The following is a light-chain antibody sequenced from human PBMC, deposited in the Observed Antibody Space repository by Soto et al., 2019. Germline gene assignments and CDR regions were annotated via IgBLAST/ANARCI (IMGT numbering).Light chain of an antibody. CDR3: QTYNSGWR. CDR2: DAS. J-gene: IGKJ1*01. CDR1: QSVYRW. V-gene: IGKV1-5*01. Sequence: DIRVTKSPSTLTASVGHRVTIACRASQSVYRWLAWYQTKPGRAPKLLMYDASNLHSGVPSRFSGSGSGKEFTISISSLQQDYLATYYCQTYNSGWRFGQGTKVDIK.